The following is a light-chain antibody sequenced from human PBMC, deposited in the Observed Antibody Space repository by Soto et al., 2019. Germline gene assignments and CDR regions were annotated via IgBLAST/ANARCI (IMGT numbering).Light chain of an antibody. CDR2: DAS. V-gene: IGKV1-33*01. CDR3: QQYDILPIT. Sequence: TQITQSTSSLSASLCGRLTLICRASQDISNYLNWYKQKTGTAHNLLIYDASNLEIGVQSRFSGSGSGTHFKFTLSSLQTEDSGTYEGQQYDILPITFGQGTRLEIK. CDR1: QDISNY. J-gene: IGKJ5*01.